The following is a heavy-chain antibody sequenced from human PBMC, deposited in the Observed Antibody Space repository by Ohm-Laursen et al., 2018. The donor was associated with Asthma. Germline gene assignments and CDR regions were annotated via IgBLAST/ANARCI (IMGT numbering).Heavy chain of an antibody. J-gene: IGHJ4*02. V-gene: IGHV3-21*01. CDR2: VSSSSSYI. Sequence: SLRLSCTASGFTFSSYSMNWVRQAPGKGLEWVSSVSSSSSYIYYADSVKGRFTISRDNAKNSLYLQMNSLRAEDTAVYYCARGPSSGSYHYWGQGTLVTVSS. D-gene: IGHD1-26*01. CDR1: GFTFSSYS. CDR3: ARGPSSGSYHY.